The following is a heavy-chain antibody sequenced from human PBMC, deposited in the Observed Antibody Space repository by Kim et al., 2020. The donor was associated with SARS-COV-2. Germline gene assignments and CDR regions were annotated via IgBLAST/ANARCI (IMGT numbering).Heavy chain of an antibody. CDR3: ARASVSMIFCDSFDI. CDR1: GFTFSSYG. CDR2: ISYDGSTI. V-gene: IGHV3-33*05. Sequence: GGSLRLSCAASGFTFSSYGMHWVRQAPGKGLEWVAVISYDGSTIYYADSVKGRFTISRDNSKNTLYLQMNSLRAEDTAVYYCARASVSMIFCDSFDIWC. D-gene: IGHD3-22*01. J-gene: IGHJ3*02.